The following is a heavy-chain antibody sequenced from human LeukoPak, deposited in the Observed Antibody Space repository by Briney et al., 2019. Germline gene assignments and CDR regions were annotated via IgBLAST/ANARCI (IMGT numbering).Heavy chain of an antibody. V-gene: IGHV1-2*02. CDR3: ARDSRPIFEWQQLGGDY. CDR1: EYTFTAYY. Sequence: ASGKVCCNASEYTFTAYYIHWVRQAPGQGLEWMGWINPNSGGTNYAQKCQRRVTMTRDTSIRPDYMELSRLRSDDTAVYYCARDSRPIFEWQQLGGDYWGQGTLVTVSS. J-gene: IGHJ4*02. D-gene: IGHD6-13*01. CDR2: INPNSGGT.